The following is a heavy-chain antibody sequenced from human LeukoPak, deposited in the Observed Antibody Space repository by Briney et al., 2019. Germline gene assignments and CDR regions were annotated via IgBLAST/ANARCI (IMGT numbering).Heavy chain of an antibody. CDR1: GFTFSSYA. Sequence: GGSPRLSCAASGFTFSSYAMHWVRQAPGKGLEWVAVISYDGSNKYYADSVKGRFTISRDNSKNTLYLQMNSLRAEDTAVYYCARDHSYDSSGYYWDDAFDIWGQGTMVTVSS. J-gene: IGHJ3*02. D-gene: IGHD3-22*01. V-gene: IGHV3-30-3*01. CDR2: ISYDGSNK. CDR3: ARDHSYDSSGYYWDDAFDI.